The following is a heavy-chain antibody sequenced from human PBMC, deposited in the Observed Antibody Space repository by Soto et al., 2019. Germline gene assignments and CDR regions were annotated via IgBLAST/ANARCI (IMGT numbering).Heavy chain of an antibody. V-gene: IGHV3-23*01. J-gene: IGHJ6*02. Sequence: GGSLRLSCAASGITFSSYAMSWVRQAPGKGLEWVSAISGSGGSTYYADSVKGRFTISRDNSKNTLYLQMNSLRAEDTAVYYCAKDYSYGYDVYYYYGMDVWGQGTTVTVSS. CDR2: ISGSGGST. CDR3: AKDYSYGYDVYYYYGMDV. D-gene: IGHD5-18*01. CDR1: GITFSSYA.